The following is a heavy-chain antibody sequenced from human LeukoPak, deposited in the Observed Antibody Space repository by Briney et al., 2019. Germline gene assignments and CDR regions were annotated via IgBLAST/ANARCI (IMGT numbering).Heavy chain of an antibody. Sequence: PSETLSLTCAVYGGSFSGYYWSWIRQPPGKGLEWIGEINHSGSTNYNPSLKSRVSISVETSKNQFSLKLSSVTAADTAVYYCARGNWNYASFWFDPWGQGTLVTVSS. CDR3: ARGNWNYASFWFDP. CDR1: GGSFSGYY. V-gene: IGHV4-34*01. D-gene: IGHD1-7*01. CDR2: INHSGST. J-gene: IGHJ5*02.